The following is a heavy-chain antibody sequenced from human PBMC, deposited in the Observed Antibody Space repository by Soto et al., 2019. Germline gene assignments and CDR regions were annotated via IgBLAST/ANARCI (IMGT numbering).Heavy chain of an antibody. CDR1: GYTFTGYY. CDR3: ARGSVAGYYYYYMVV. D-gene: IGHD3-10*01. J-gene: IGHJ6*03. CDR2: INPNSGGT. Sequence: ASVKVSCKASGYTFTGYYMHWVRQAPGQGLEWMGWINPNSGGTNYAQRFQGWVTMTRDTSISTAYMELSRLRSDDTAVYYCARGSVAGYYYYYMVVWGKGTTVTVSS. V-gene: IGHV1-2*04.